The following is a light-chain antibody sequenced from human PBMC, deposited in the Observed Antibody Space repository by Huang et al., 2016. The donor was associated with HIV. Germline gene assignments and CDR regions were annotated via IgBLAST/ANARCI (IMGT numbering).Light chain of an antibody. CDR2: AAS. Sequence: DIQMTQSPSSLSASIGDRVTITCRASQTISSHLNWYQQKPGKAPKLLMYAASTLQSGVPSRFSGSGSGTDFTLTISSLQAEDFATYYCQQNYITPITFGGGTKVEIK. V-gene: IGKV1-39*01. J-gene: IGKJ4*01. CDR1: QTISSH. CDR3: QQNYITPIT.